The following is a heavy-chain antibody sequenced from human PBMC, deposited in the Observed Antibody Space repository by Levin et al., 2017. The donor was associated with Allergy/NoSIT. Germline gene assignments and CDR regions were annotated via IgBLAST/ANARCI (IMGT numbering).Heavy chain of an antibody. Sequence: LSLTCAASGFTFSSYAMHWVRQAPGKGLEWVAVISYDGSNKYYADSVKGRFTISRDNSKNTLYLQMNSLRAEDTAVYYCARDPGFGTRTQTNYYYYGMDVWGQGTTVTVSS. D-gene: IGHD1-7*01. CDR1: GFTFSSYA. CDR2: ISYDGSNK. V-gene: IGHV3-30*04. CDR3: ARDPGFGTRTQTNYYYYGMDV. J-gene: IGHJ6*02.